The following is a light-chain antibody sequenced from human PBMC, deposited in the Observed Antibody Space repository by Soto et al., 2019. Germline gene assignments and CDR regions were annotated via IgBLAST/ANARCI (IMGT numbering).Light chain of an antibody. Sequence: DIQMTQSPSSVSASVGDRVTITCRASQNISRWLAWYQQKPGKAPKLLIYDVSSFDGGVPSRFSGSGSGTEFTLTISSLQPDDFATYYCQQYKTYYRSFGQGTKV. CDR2: DVS. CDR1: QNISRW. J-gene: IGKJ1*01. V-gene: IGKV1-5*01. CDR3: QQYKTYYRS.